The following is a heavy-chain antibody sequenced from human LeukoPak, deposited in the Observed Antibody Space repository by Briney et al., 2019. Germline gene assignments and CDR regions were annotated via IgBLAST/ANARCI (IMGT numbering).Heavy chain of an antibody. D-gene: IGHD1-26*01. Sequence: PSETLSLTCTVSGGSISSSSHSWGWIRQPPGKGLEWTGTIYYTGRTYYNPSLESRLTISVDTSKNQFSLKLTSVTAADTAVYYCARVVGATYYFDYWGQGTLVTVSS. V-gene: IGHV4-39*01. J-gene: IGHJ4*02. CDR3: ARVVGATYYFDY. CDR2: IYYTGRT. CDR1: GGSISSSSHS.